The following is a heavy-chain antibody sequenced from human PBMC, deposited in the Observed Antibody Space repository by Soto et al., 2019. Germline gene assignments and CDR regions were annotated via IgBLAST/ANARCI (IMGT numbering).Heavy chain of an antibody. CDR1: GFTFSNAW. CDR2: IKSKTDGGTT. J-gene: IGHJ6*02. CDR3: TTDSAMVRGVKRYYYYYYGMDV. D-gene: IGHD3-10*01. Sequence: GGSLRLSCAASGFTFSNAWMNLFRQAPGKGLEWVGRIKSKTDGGTTDYAAPVKGRFTISRDDSKNTLYLQMNSLKTEDTAVYYCTTDSAMVRGVKRYYYYYYGMDVWGQGTTVTVSS. V-gene: IGHV3-15*07.